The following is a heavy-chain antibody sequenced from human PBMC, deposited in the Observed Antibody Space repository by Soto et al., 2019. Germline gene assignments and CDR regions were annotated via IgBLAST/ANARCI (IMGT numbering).Heavy chain of an antibody. V-gene: IGHV3-53*01. J-gene: IGHJ3*01. Sequence: GGSLRLSCAASGCIVRDNFMIWVRQSPGKGLEWVSALYRGGVAYYADAVKGRFIVSIDNPENTLYLQMTSLGAADSAIYYCARALVEVTAQPRLDSFDPWGKGTVVIVSS. CDR1: GCIVRDNF. CDR3: ARALVEVTAQPRLDSFDP. CDR2: LYRGGVA. D-gene: IGHD2-2*01.